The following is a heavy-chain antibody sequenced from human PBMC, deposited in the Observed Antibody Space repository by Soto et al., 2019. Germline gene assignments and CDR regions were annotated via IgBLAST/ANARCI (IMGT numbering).Heavy chain of an antibody. CDR3: GSRSSYYDSSGYYSFDY. CDR1: GGSISSYY. J-gene: IGHJ4*02. CDR2: IYYSGSI. Sequence: PSETLSLTCTVSGGSISSYYWSWIRQPPGKGLKWIGYIYYSGSINYNPSLKSRVTISVDTSKNQFSLKLSSVTAADTAVYYCGSRSSYYDSSGYYSFDYWGQGTLVTVSS. D-gene: IGHD3-22*01. V-gene: IGHV4-59*08.